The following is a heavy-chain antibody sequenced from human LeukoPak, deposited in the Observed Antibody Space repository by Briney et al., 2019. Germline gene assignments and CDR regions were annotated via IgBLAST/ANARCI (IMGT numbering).Heavy chain of an antibody. D-gene: IGHD1-1*01. CDR2: IISDGSST. V-gene: IGHV3-74*01. CDR1: GFTFSSYW. Sequence: GGSLRLSCAASGFTFSSYWMHWVRQAPGKGLVWVSRIISDGSSTSYADSVKGRFTISRDNAKNTLFLQMNSLRAEDTAVYYCARARFGWNXXXXXDXXXQXXXVT. CDR3: ARARFGWNXXXXXDX. J-gene: IGHJ1*01.